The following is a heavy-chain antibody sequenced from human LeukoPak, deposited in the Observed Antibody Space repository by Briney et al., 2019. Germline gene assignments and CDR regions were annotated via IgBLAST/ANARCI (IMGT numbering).Heavy chain of an antibody. CDR1: GYNFTSYW. V-gene: IGHV5-51*01. CDR3: ARLLRNIAAAVYYFDY. J-gene: IGHJ4*02. Sequence: GESLKISCKGSGYNFTSYWIGWVRQMPGKGLEWMGMIYPGDSDTRYSPSFQGQVTISADKSISTAYLQWSSLKASGTAMYYCARLLRNIAAAVYYFDYWGQGTLVTVSS. CDR2: IYPGDSDT. D-gene: IGHD6-13*01.